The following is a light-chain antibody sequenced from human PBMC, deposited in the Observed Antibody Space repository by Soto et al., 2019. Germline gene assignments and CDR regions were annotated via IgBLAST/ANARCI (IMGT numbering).Light chain of an antibody. CDR3: ASYTGRNTWV. Sequence: QSALTQPASVSGSPGQSITISCTGSNSDVGGYNYVSWYQQHPGKAPKVIIYEVSNRPSGVSIRFSASKSGNTASLTISGLQPEDEATYHCASYTGRNTWVFGGGTKLTVL. CDR1: NSDVGGYNY. J-gene: IGLJ3*02. CDR2: EVS. V-gene: IGLV2-14*01.